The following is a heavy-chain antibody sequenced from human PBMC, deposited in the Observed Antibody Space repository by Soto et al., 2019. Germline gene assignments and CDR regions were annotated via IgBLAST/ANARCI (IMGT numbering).Heavy chain of an antibody. CDR1: GGSISSYY. CDR3: ARGRVAARYFDY. CDR2: IYYSGST. D-gene: IGHD6-6*01. Sequence: SETLSLTCTVSGGSISSYYWSWIRQPPGKGLEWIGYIYYSGSTNYNPSLKSRVTISVDTSKNQLSLKLSSVTAADTAVYYCARGRVAARYFDYWGQGTLVTVSS. V-gene: IGHV4-59*01. J-gene: IGHJ4*02.